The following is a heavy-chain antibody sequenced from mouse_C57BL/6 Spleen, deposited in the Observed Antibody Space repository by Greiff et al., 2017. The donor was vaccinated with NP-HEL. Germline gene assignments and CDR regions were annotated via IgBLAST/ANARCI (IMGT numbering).Heavy chain of an antibody. V-gene: IGHV1-52*01. CDR1: GYTFTSYW. D-gene: IGHD2-5*01. Sequence: QVQLQQPGAELVRPGSSVKLSCKASGYTFTSYWMHWVKQRPIQGLEWIGNIDPSDSETHYNQKFKDKATLTVDKSSSTAYMQLSSLTSEDSAVYYCARSIYSNYGYYAMDYWGQGTSVTVSS. CDR3: ARSIYSNYGYYAMDY. CDR2: IDPSDSET. J-gene: IGHJ4*01.